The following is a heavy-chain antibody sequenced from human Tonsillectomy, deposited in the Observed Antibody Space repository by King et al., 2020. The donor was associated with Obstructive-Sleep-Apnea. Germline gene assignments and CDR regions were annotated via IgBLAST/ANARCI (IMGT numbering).Heavy chain of an antibody. CDR1: GGSISSDNW. CDR2: IYHSGST. Sequence: VQLQESGPGLVKPSGTLSLTCAVSGGSISSDNWWSWVRQPPGKGLEWIVEIYHSGSTNYSPSLKSRVTISVDKSKNQFSLKLTSVTAADTAVYYCARDHGDSSGHGYYFDYWGQGTLVTVSS. CDR3: ARDHGDSSGHGYYFDY. J-gene: IGHJ4*02. D-gene: IGHD3-22*01. V-gene: IGHV4-4*02.